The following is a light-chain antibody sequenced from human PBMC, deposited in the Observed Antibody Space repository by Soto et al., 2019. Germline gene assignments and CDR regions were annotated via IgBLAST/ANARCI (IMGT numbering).Light chain of an antibody. CDR3: SSYGGNNNVL. CDR2: DVI. J-gene: IGLJ2*01. V-gene: IGLV2-8*01. Sequence: QSALTQPASVSGSPGQSITISCTGTSSDVGGYNYVSWYQQYPGKAPKLMIYDVIKRPSGVPDRFSGSKSGNTASLTVSGLQAEDEADYYCSSYGGNNNVLFGGGTQLTVL. CDR1: SSDVGGYNY.